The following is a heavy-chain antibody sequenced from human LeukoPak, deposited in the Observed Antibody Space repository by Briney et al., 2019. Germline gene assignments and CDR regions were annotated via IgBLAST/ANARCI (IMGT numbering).Heavy chain of an antibody. D-gene: IGHD3-9*01. Sequence: QPGWSLRLSCAASGFTFSSYEMNWVRQAPGKGLEWVSYISSSGSTIYYADSVKGRFTISRDNAKNSLYLQMNSLRADDTAVYYCARRPRDILTGYYSYYYYGMDVWGKGTTVTVSS. J-gene: IGHJ6*04. CDR1: GFTFSSYE. CDR2: ISSSGSTI. V-gene: IGHV3-48*03. CDR3: ARRPRDILTGYYSYYYYGMDV.